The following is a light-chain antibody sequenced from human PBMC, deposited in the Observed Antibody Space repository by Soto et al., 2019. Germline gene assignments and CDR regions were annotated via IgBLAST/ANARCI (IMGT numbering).Light chain of an antibody. CDR2: AAS. Sequence: DFQMTQSPSSLSASVGDRVNITCRASQSIGRFLNWYQQKPGKAPALLIYAASSLQRWVPSRFSGSGSGTDFTLTISSLQPEDFATYYCQQSYSPPPITFGQGTRLENK. J-gene: IGKJ5*01. CDR3: QQSYSPPPIT. CDR1: QSIGRF. V-gene: IGKV1-39*01.